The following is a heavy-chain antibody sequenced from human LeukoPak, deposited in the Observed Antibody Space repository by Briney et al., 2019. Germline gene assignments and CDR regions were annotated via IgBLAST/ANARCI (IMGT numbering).Heavy chain of an antibody. Sequence: TSETLSLTCTVSGGSISGYYWTRIRQPPGRGLEWIGYIYYTGSTNYNPSLKSRVTISLDASNNQFSLKLSSVTAADTAVYYCARKNALDIWGQGTMATVSS. J-gene: IGHJ3*02. V-gene: IGHV4-59*01. CDR2: IYYTGST. CDR1: GGSISGYY. CDR3: ARKNALDI.